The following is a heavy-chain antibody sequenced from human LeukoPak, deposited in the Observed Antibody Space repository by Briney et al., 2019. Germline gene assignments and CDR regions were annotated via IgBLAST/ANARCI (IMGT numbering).Heavy chain of an antibody. D-gene: IGHD2-15*01. CDR3: AREPKPFTNVSGGNFDY. CDR2: IYYSGCT. V-gene: IGHV4-30-4*01. Sequence: SETLSLTCAVSGGSISSGDYYWSWIRQPPGKGLGWIGYIYYSGCTYYNPSLKSRVTISVDTSKNQFSLKLSSVTAADTAVYYWAREPKPFTNVSGGNFDYWGQGTLVTVSS. J-gene: IGHJ4*02. CDR1: GGSISSGDYY.